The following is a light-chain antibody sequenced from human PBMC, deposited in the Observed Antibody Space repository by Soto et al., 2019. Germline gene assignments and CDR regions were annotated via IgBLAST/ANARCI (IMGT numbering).Light chain of an antibody. CDR2: EDN. V-gene: IGLV2-23*01. Sequence: QSALTQPASVSGSPGQSITISWTGTSSDVGTYGFVSWYQQHPGKAPKLIIYEDNKRPSGVSNRFSASRSGNTASLTIPGLQAEDEADYYCCSYAGGSAFYVFGSGTKVTVL. CDR3: CSYAGGSAFYV. CDR1: SSDVGTYGF. J-gene: IGLJ1*01.